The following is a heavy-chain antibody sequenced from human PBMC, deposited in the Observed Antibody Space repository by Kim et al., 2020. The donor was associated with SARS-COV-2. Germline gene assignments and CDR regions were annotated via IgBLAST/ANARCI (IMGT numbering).Heavy chain of an antibody. V-gene: IGHV3-23*01. CDR3: AKSSSSWYPGYFDY. D-gene: IGHD6-13*01. J-gene: IGHJ4*02. Sequence: AASVKGRFTISRDNSKNTLYLQMNSLRAEDTAVYYCAKSSSSWYPGYFDYWGQGTLVTVSS.